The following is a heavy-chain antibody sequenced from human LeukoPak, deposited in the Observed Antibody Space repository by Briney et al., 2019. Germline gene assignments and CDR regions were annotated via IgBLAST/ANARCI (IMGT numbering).Heavy chain of an antibody. Sequence: PGGSLRLSCAASGFTFSTYEMNWVRQAPAEGLEWVSWTSSSGTTKYYADSVKGRFTISRDNAKNSLYLQMNSLRAEDTAVYYCAREGTSNGFDIWGQGIMVTVSS. J-gene: IGHJ3*02. D-gene: IGHD1-1*01. CDR2: TSSSGTTK. CDR1: GFTFSTYE. CDR3: AREGTSNGFDI. V-gene: IGHV3-48*03.